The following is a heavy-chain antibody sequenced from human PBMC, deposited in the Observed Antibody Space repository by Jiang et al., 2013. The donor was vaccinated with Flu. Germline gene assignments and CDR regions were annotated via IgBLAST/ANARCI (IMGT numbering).Heavy chain of an antibody. D-gene: IGHD3-3*01. CDR1: GGSISSYNNY. Sequence: GSGLVKPSETLSLTCTVSGGSISSYNNYWAWIRQPPGKGLEWIGNIFHSGSAYYSPSLKSRVTISVDTSKNRFSLKLSSVTAADTAVYYCARQYDFWSAYPDDNWGQGTLVIVSS. V-gene: IGHV4-39*01. J-gene: IGHJ4*02. CDR3: ARQYDFWSAYPDDN. CDR2: IFHSGSA.